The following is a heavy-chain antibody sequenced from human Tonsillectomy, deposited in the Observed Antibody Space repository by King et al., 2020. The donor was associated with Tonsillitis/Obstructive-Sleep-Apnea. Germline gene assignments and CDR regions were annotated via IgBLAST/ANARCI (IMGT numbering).Heavy chain of an antibody. CDR1: GGSISSSSYY. D-gene: IGHD5-18*01. J-gene: IGHJ6*03. CDR2: IYYSGST. V-gene: IGHV4-61*01. CDR3: ARERRGYSYALGHMDV. Sequence: VQLQESGPGLVKPSETLSLTCTVSGGSISSSSYYWSWIRQPPGKGLEWIGYIYYSGSTSYNPSLKSRVTISVDTSKNQFSLKLSSVTAADTAVYYCARERRGYSYALGHMDVWGKGTTVTVSS.